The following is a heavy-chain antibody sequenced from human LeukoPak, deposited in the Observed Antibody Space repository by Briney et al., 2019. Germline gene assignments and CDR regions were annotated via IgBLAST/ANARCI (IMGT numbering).Heavy chain of an antibody. V-gene: IGHV1-18*01. D-gene: IGHD3-9*01. CDR1: GYTFTSYG. CDR2: ISAYNGNP. CDR3: ARAYETLTGHSVWFDP. Sequence: ASVKVSCKASGYTFTSYGISWVRQAPGQGLEWMGWISAYNGNPTYAQNLQGRITLSTDSSTSTAYMELRSLRSDDTAVYYCARAYETLTGHSVWFDPWGQGTLVTVSS. J-gene: IGHJ5*02.